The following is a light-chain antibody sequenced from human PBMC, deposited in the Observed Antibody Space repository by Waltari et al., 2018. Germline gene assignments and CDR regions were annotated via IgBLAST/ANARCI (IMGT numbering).Light chain of an antibody. CDR1: SSNMGSNS. Sequence: QSVLTQPPSSSDAARKSVTIPSSGSSSNMGSNSVSWYQQFPGTVPKLLIYYKEQRASGVSDRFYGSKTGTSASLAISGLQTEDEADYYCAGWDDSLGGGVFGGGTRLTVL. V-gene: IGLV1-47*02. J-gene: IGLJ2*01. CDR3: AGWDDSLGGGV. CDR2: YKE.